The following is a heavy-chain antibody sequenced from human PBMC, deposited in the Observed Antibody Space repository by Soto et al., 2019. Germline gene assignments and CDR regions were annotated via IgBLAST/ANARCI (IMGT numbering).Heavy chain of an antibody. Sequence: GASVKVSCKASGYTFTSYDINWVRQATGQGLEWMGWMNPNSGNTGYAQKFQGRVTTTRNTSISTAYMELSSLRSEDTAVYYCGRAPLGIRVDSDYWGQGTLVTVSS. CDR2: MNPNSGNT. V-gene: IGHV1-8*01. D-gene: IGHD3-3*01. J-gene: IGHJ4*02. CDR3: GRAPLGIRVDSDY. CDR1: GYTFTSYD.